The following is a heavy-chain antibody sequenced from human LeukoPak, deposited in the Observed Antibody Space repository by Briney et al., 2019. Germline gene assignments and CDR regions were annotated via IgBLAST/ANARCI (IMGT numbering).Heavy chain of an antibody. D-gene: IGHD6-13*01. V-gene: IGHV3-23*01. CDR1: GFTFSSYA. CDR3: AKLRRASSSWYDAFVI. J-gene: IGHJ3*02. CDR2: ISGSGGST. Sequence: GGSLRLSCAASGFTFSSYAMSWVRQAPGKGLEWVSAISGSGGSTYYADSVKGRFTISRDNSKNTLYLQMNSLRAEDTAVYYCAKLRRASSSWYDAFVIWGQGTMVTVSS.